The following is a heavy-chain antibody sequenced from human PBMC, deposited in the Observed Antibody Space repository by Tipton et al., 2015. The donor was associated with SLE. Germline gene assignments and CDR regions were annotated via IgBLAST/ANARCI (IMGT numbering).Heavy chain of an antibody. V-gene: IGHV4-59*12. Sequence: TLSLTCTVSGGSINTYYWSWIRQPPGKGLEWIGYIYYSGSTNYNPSLKSRVTISIDKSKNRFSLKLNSVTAADTAVYYCARVRGSASSWYFDLWGRGTVVTVSS. CDR1: GGSINTYY. CDR2: IYYSGST. CDR3: ARVRGSASSWYFDL. D-gene: IGHD6-6*01. J-gene: IGHJ2*01.